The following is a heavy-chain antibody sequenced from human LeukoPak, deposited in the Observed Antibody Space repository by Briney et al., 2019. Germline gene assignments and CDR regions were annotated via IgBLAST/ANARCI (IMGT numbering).Heavy chain of an antibody. D-gene: IGHD1-7*01. V-gene: IGHV4-34*01. CDR3: ARRWNYGRNYYIDV. CDR2: INDSGTI. J-gene: IGHJ6*03. CDR1: GGSFSQYY. Sequence: SETLSLTCAVYGGSFSQYYWSCNRQSPGMGLEWIGEINDSGTINYNPSLMSRVTISVDKSKNQFSLKLTSATAADTAVYYCARRWNYGRNYYIDVWGKGATVSVSS.